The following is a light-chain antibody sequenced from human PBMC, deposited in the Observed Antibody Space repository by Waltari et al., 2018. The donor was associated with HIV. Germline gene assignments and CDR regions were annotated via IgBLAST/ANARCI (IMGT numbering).Light chain of an antibody. J-gene: IGLJ2*01. CDR2: EVT. CDR1: RPDVGCYYC. CDR3: SETDINSLV. V-gene: IGLV2-14*03. Sequence: QSALTQPASVSGSPGQSITISCSGVRPDVGCYYCFSWYQQLPGQAPKHIIDEVTNRPSVFANRVFGAKSGNAASLTSSGLQADDEGDYYCSETDINSLVFGGGTKLTVL.